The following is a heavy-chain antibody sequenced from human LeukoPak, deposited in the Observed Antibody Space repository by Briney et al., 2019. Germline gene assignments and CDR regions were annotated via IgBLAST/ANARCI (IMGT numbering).Heavy chain of an antibody. CDR3: ARGPDSSGYYYFDY. V-gene: IGHV4-34*01. D-gene: IGHD3-22*01. CDR1: GGSFADYY. Sequence: SETLSLTCALYGGSFADYYWSWVRQSPGKGLEWIGEINHSGTKRYNLSLKNRLVMSVDTSKNQFSLRLSSVTAADTAVYFCARGPDSSGYYYFDYWGQGTLVTVSS. CDR2: INHSGTK. J-gene: IGHJ4*02.